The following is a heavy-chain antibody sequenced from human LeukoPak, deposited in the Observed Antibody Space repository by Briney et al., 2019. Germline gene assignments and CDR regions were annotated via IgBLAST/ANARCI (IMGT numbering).Heavy chain of an antibody. Sequence: ASVKVSCKASGYTFTGYYMHWVRQAPGQGLEWMGWINPNSGGTNYAQKFQGRVTMTRDTSTSTAYMELSRLRAEDTAVYYCAKDSGPGAFDIWGQGTMVTVSS. J-gene: IGHJ3*02. CDR1: GYTFTGYY. D-gene: IGHD6-19*01. CDR3: AKDSGPGAFDI. V-gene: IGHV1-2*02. CDR2: INPNSGGT.